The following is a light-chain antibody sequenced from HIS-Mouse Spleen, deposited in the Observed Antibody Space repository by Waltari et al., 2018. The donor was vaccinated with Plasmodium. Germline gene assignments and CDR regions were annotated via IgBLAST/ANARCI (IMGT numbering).Light chain of an antibody. V-gene: IGLV3-10*01. Sequence: SYELTQPPSVSVSPGQTARITCSGDALPKKYAYWYQQKSGQAPVLVSYEDSKRPAGIPARCSGSSSGTMATLTISGAQVEDEADYYCYSTDSSGNHRVFGGGTKLTVL. CDR3: YSTDSSGNHRV. J-gene: IGLJ3*02. CDR1: ALPKKY. CDR2: EDS.